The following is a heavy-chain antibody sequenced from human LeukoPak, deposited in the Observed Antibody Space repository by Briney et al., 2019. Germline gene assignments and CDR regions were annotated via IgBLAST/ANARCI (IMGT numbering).Heavy chain of an antibody. CDR1: GFTFSSYS. D-gene: IGHD1-26*01. CDR2: IKQDGSEK. Sequence: GGSLRLSCAASGFTFSSYSMNWIRQAPGKGLEWVANIKQDGSEKYYMDSVKGRFTISRDNAKNSLYLQMNSLRAEDTAVYYCTRGDLVGVTGRAYQHWGQGTLATVSS. V-gene: IGHV3-7*01. J-gene: IGHJ1*01. CDR3: TRGDLVGVTGRAYQH.